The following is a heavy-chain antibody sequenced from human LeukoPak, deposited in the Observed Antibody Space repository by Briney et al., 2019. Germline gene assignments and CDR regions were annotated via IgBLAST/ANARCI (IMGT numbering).Heavy chain of an antibody. V-gene: IGHV1-46*01. J-gene: IGHJ4*02. Sequence: ASVKVSCKASGYTFTSYYMHWVRQAPGQGLEWMGIINPSGGSTSYAQKFQGRVTMTRDTSTSTVYMELSSLRGEDTAVYYCAKDSLRERIVGSTTRGVNDYWGQGTLVTVSS. CDR3: AKDSLRERIVGSTTRGVNDY. CDR1: GYTFTSYY. CDR2: INPSGGST. D-gene: IGHD1-26*01.